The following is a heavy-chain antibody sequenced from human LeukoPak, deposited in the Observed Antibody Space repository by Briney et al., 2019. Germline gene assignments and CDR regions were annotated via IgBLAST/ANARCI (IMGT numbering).Heavy chain of an antibody. J-gene: IGHJ4*02. V-gene: IGHV3-15*07. Sequence: SGGSLRLSCAASGFTFSSYSMNWVRQAPGKGLEWVGRIKTKSEGGTIDYAAPVRGRFTISRDDSENTLYLQMNSLKTEDTALYYCSTDQGGDILTGCWGQGTLVTVSS. CDR1: GFTFSSYS. CDR3: STDQGGDILTGC. CDR2: IKTKSEGGTI. D-gene: IGHD3-9*01.